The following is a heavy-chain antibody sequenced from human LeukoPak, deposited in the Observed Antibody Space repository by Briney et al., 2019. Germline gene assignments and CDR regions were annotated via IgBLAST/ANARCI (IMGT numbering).Heavy chain of an antibody. V-gene: IGHV3-21*01. CDR1: GFTFSSYS. J-gene: IGHJ4*02. Sequence: GGSLRLSCAASGFTFSSYSMNWVRQAPGKGLEWVSSISSGSSYIYYADSVKGRFTISRDNAKNSLYLQMNSLRAEDTAVYYCARDGANYYGSGSYYNVYWGQGTLVTVSS. CDR3: ARDGANYYGSGSYYNVY. D-gene: IGHD3-10*01. CDR2: ISSGSSYI.